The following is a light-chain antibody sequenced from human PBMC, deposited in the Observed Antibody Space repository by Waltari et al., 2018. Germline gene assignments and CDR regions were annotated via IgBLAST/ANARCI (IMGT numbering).Light chain of an antibody. V-gene: IGLV10-54*01. Sequence: QAGLTQPPSVSTGLRQTAPLTCSGNSNNVGNPGPPRLQPHQGHTPKLLSYRNNNPPSGISERLSASRSGNTASLTITGLQPEDEADYYCSAWDSGLSAWVFGGGTKLTVL. CDR1: SNNVGNPG. J-gene: IGLJ3*02. CDR3: SAWDSGLSAWV. CDR2: RNN.